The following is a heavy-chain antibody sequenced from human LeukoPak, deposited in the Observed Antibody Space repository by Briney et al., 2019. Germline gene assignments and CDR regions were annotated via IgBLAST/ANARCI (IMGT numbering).Heavy chain of an antibody. CDR1: GGSFSGYY. CDR2: INHSGST. D-gene: IGHD5-18*01. V-gene: IGHV4-34*01. J-gene: IGHJ4*02. Sequence: SETLSLTCAVYGGSFSGYYWSWIRQPPGKGLEWIGEINHSGSTYYNPSLKSRVTISVDRSKNQFSLKLSSVTAADTAVYYCASSGYSYGLGYWGQGTLVTVSS. CDR3: ASSGYSYGLGY.